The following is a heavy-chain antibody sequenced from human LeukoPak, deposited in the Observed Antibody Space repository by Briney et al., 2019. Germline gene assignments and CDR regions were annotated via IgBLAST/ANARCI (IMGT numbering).Heavy chain of an antibody. V-gene: IGHV3-11*04. Sequence: GGSLRLSCAASGFTFSDYYMTWIRQAPGKWLEWVSYISSSGSIIYYADSVKGRFIISRDNAKNSLYLQMNSLRAEDTAVYFCARVVYDSSVRFDYWGQGTLVTVSS. CDR1: GFTFSDYY. CDR3: ARVVYDSSVRFDY. J-gene: IGHJ4*02. CDR2: ISSSGSII. D-gene: IGHD3-22*01.